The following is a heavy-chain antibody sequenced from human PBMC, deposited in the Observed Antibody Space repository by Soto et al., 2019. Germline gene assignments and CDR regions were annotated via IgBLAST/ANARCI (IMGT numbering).Heavy chain of an antibody. CDR3: ARTAVTTSRSGYYYYYYMDV. J-gene: IGHJ6*03. CDR1: GFTFSSYD. Sequence: HPGGSLRLSCAASGFTFSSYDMHWVRQATGKGLEWVSAIGTAGDTYYPGSVKGRFTISRENAKNSLYLQMNSLRAGDTAVYYCARTAVTTSRSGYYYYYYMDVWGKGPTVTVSS. D-gene: IGHD4-17*01. CDR2: IGTAGDT. V-gene: IGHV3-13*01.